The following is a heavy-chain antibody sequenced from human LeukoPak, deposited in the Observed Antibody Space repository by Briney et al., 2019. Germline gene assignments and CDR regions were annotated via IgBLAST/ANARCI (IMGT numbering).Heavy chain of an antibody. D-gene: IGHD6-13*01. CDR3: ARVSVYAVSIAAAADNWFDP. V-gene: IGHV1-18*01. Sequence: GASVKVSCKASGYTFTSYGVSWVRQAPGQGLEWMGWISAYNGNTNYAQKLQGRVTMTTDTSTNTAYMELRSLRSDATAVYYCARVSVYAVSIAAAADNWFDPWGQGTLVTVSS. CDR1: GYTFTSYG. CDR2: ISAYNGNT. J-gene: IGHJ5*02.